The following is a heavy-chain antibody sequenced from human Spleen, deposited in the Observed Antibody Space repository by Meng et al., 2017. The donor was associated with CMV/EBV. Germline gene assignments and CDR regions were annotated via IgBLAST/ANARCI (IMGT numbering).Heavy chain of an antibody. CDR1: GFTFEDYA. J-gene: IGHJ4*02. V-gene: IGHV3-9*03. CDR3: VKDIGSGYDFWSGYSHFDY. D-gene: IGHD3-3*01. CDR2: VSWNSAII. Sequence: SLKILCAASGFTFEDYAMHWVRQPPGKGLEWVSCVSWNSAIIDYADSVRGRFTVSRDNAKNSLYLQMSSLRTEDMALYYCVKDIGSGYDFWSGYSHFDYWGQGVLVTVSS.